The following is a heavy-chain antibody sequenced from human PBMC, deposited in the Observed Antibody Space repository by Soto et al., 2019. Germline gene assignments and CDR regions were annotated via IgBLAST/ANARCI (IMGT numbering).Heavy chain of an antibody. J-gene: IGHJ4*02. Sequence: QLQLVQSGAEAKKPGASVKVYCKASGYTFPTSTISWLRQAPGQGLEWMGWIKAYSGNTNYAQKLQGRVTMTTDTSTSTAYMELRSLTTDDTAIYYCAIANYGDDDYWGQGTLVTVSS. CDR2: IKAYSGNT. CDR3: AIANYGDDDY. V-gene: IGHV1-18*01. CDR1: GYTFPTST. D-gene: IGHD4-17*01.